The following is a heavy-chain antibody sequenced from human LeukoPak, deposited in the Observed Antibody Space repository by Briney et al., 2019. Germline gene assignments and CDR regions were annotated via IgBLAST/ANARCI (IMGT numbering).Heavy chain of an antibody. CDR1: GGTFSSYA. CDR3: ARGVRAENFDY. CDR2: INPNSGGT. V-gene: IGHV1-2*04. Sequence: ASVKVSCKASGGTFSSYAISWVRQAPGQGLEWMGWINPNSGGTDYAQKFQGWVTMTRDTSISTAYMELSRLRSDDTAVYYCARGVRAENFDYWGQGTLVTVSS. D-gene: IGHD4/OR15-4a*01. J-gene: IGHJ4*02.